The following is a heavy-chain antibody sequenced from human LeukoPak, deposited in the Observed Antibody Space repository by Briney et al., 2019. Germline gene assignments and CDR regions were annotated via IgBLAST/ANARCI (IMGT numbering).Heavy chain of an antibody. CDR2: IYYSGST. D-gene: IGHD1-26*01. CDR3: ARGVNSGYFDY. Sequence: SKTLSLTCTVSGGSISSYYWTWIRQPPGKGLEWIGYIYYSGSTNYNPSLKSRVTISVDTSKNQFSLKLTSVTAADTAVYYCARGVNSGYFDYCGQGTLVTVSS. CDR1: GGSISSYY. V-gene: IGHV4-59*01. J-gene: IGHJ4*02.